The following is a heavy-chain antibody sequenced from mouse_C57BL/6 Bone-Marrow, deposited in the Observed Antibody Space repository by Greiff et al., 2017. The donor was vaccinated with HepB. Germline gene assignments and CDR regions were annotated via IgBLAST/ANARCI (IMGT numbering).Heavy chain of an antibody. Sequence: VQLQQPGAELVKPGASVKLSCKASGYTFTSYWMQWVKQRPGQGLEWIGEIDPSDSYTNYNQKFKGKATLTVDTSSSTAYMQLSSLTSEDSSVYYCATLVPPYWYFDVWGTGTTVTVSS. CDR1: GYTFTSYW. V-gene: IGHV1-50*01. CDR3: ATLVPPYWYFDV. J-gene: IGHJ1*03. CDR2: IDPSDSYT. D-gene: IGHD5-1*01.